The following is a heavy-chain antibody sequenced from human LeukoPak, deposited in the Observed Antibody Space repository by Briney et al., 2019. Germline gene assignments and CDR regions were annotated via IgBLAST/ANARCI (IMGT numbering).Heavy chain of an antibody. J-gene: IGHJ4*02. CDR1: GYSFTNYP. CDR2: INTNTGNP. V-gene: IGHV7-4-1*02. D-gene: IGHD3-10*01. CDR3: ARVDHLYGSGSYDY. Sequence: ASVKVSCKASGYSFTNYPLNWVRQAPGHGPEWMGWINTNTGNPTYAQGFTGRFVFSLDTSVSTAYLQISSLRAEDTAVYCCARVDHLYGSGSYDYWGQGTLVTVSS.